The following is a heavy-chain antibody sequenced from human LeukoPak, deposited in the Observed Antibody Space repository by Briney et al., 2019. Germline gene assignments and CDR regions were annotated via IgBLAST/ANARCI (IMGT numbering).Heavy chain of an antibody. CDR3: AKDTGDFYLRYFDS. CDR2: IYYTGTT. J-gene: IGHJ4*02. Sequence: SETLSLTCTVSGGSISSYYWTWIRQPPGKGLEFIGYIYYTGTTTYNPSLKSRVTISVDTSKNQFSLKLRSVTAADTAVYYCAKDTGDFYLRYFDSWGQGTLVTVSS. V-gene: IGHV4-59*01. CDR1: GGSISSYY. D-gene: IGHD2/OR15-2a*01.